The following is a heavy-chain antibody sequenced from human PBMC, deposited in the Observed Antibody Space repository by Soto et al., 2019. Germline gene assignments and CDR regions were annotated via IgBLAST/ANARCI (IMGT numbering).Heavy chain of an antibody. CDR1: GFTFSSYW. V-gene: IGHV3-7*05. D-gene: IGHD1-1*01. Sequence: GGSLRLSCAASGFTFSSYWMSWVRQAPGKGLEWVANIKQDGSEKYYVDSVKGRFTISRDNAKNSLYLQMNSLRAEDTAVYYCARDSRGNWNDELEPIDAFDIWGQGTMVTVSS. J-gene: IGHJ3*02. CDR2: IKQDGSEK. CDR3: ARDSRGNWNDELEPIDAFDI.